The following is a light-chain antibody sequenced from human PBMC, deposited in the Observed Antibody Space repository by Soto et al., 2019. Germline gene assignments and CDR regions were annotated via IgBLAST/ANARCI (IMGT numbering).Light chain of an antibody. CDR2: GAT. V-gene: IGKV3-20*01. J-gene: IGKJ2*01. Sequence: EIVLTQSPGTLSLSPGERATLSCRASQSVTSTYFAWYQQKPGQALRLLIYGATSRATGIPDRFSGSGSGTDFTLTISRLEPEDFAVYYCQQYGSTPPTFGQGPKLEIK. CDR1: QSVTSTY. CDR3: QQYGSTPPT.